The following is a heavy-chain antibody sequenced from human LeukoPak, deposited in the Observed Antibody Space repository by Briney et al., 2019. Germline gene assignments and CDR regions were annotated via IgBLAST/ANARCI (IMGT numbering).Heavy chain of an antibody. D-gene: IGHD6-19*01. V-gene: IGHV1-46*01. CDR2: INPSGGST. CDR3: ARDHGSGQESWFDP. J-gene: IGHJ5*02. Sequence: ASVKVSCKASGYTFTSYYMHWVRQAPGQGLEWMGIINPSGGSTSYAQKFQGRVTMTRDTSISTAYMELSRLRSDDTAVYYCARDHGSGQESWFDPWGQGTLVTVSS. CDR1: GYTFTSYY.